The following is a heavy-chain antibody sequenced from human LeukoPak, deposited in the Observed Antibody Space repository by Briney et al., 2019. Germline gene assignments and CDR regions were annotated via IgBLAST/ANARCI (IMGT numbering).Heavy chain of an antibody. CDR2: FYCSGSS. CDR3: ARDRGLDYCSSTSCYTNGATFDP. V-gene: IGHV4-30-4*08. Sequence: SETLSLTCTVSGGSISSGDYYWSWIPQPPGQGLEWNRYFYCSGSSYYNPSLKSRVTITVDTSKNQFSLKLSSVTAADTAVYYCARDRGLDYCSSTSCYTNGATFDPWGQGTLVTVSS. CDR1: GGSISSGDYY. J-gene: IGHJ5*02. D-gene: IGHD2-2*02.